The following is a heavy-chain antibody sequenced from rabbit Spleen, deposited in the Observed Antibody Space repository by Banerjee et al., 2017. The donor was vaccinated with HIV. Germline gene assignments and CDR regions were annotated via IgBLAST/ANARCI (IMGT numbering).Heavy chain of an antibody. CDR3: ARAPDSGYWAVALDL. Sequence: QEQLVESGGGLVKPGASLTLTCTASGFSLSTNYYMCWVRQALGKGLEWIACIYTSSGSTWYASWAKGRFTISKTSSTTVTLQMTSLTAADTATYFCARAPDSGYWAVALDLWGQGTLVTVS. CDR2: IYTSSGST. CDR1: GFSLSTNYY. J-gene: IGHJ4*01. D-gene: IGHD1-1*01. V-gene: IGHV1S45*01.